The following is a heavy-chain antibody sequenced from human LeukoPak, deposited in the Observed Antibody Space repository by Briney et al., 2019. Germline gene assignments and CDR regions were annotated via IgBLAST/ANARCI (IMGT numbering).Heavy chain of an antibody. V-gene: IGHV3-7*01. CDR1: GFIFRTHW. D-gene: IGHD6-6*01. CDR2: INQGGGDT. Sequence: GGSLRLSCAGSGFIFRTHWMSWARQAPGKGLEWVASINQGGGDTYYVESVKGRFTISRDNAMNSFFLQMNSLRAEDTAVYYCARLIGDRTIYDYWGQGTLVTVSS. CDR3: ARLIGDRTIYDY. J-gene: IGHJ4*02.